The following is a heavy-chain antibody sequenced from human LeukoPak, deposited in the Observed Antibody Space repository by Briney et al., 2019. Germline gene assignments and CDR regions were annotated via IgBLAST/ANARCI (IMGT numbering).Heavy chain of an antibody. J-gene: IGHJ4*02. CDR2: IKQDGSEK. V-gene: IGHV3-7*01. D-gene: IGHD6-13*01. CDR3: AKARYSSSWYALDY. CDR1: GFTFSSYW. Sequence: GGSLRLSCAASGFTFSSYWMSWVRQAPGKGLEWVAKIKQDGSEKYYVDSVKGRFTISRDNAKNSLYLQMNSLRAEDTAVYYCAKARYSSSWYALDYWGQGTLVTVSS.